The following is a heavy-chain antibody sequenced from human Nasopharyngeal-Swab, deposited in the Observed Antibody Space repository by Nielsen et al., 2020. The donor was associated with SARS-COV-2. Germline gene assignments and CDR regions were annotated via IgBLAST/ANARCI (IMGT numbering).Heavy chain of an antibody. J-gene: IGHJ6*03. CDR1: GFTFISYS. CDR3: ATEGPHIAKYYYYYMDV. CDR2: ISSSSSYI. D-gene: IGHD5-18*01. V-gene: IGHV3-21*01. Sequence: GGSLRLSCAASGFTFISYSMNWVRQAPGKGLEWVSSISSSSSYIYYADSVKGRFTISRDNAKNSLYLQMNSLRAEDTAVYYCATEGPHIAKYYYYYMDVWGKGTTVTVSS.